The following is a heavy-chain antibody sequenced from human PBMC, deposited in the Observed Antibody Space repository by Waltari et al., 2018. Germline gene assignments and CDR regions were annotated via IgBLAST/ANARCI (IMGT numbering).Heavy chain of an antibody. V-gene: IGHV3-30*01. CDR2: KGHDNHDN. D-gene: IGHD6-19*01. CDR3: AREVGSSGHAGYFGY. Sequence: QEQLVEFGGGVVQPGTSLRLSCAASGFTLSPVPMHWVRKAPCKGLEWLVVKGHDNHDNQYADSARGRFTVSRDNSKNTLYLQMNSLTVGDTAVYYCAREVGSSGHAGYFGYWGQGTLVTVSS. J-gene: IGHJ4*02. CDR1: GFTLSPVP.